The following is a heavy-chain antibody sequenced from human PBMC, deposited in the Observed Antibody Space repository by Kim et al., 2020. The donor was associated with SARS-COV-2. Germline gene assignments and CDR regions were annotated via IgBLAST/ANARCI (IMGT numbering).Heavy chain of an antibody. CDR1: TASISDDY. CDR3: ARSSSDLTLGYFDY. CDR2: IYYSGSA. Sequence: SETLSLTCTFSTASISDDYWSWIRQSPGKGLEWIGFIYYSGSAIYNPSLNSRVTMSIDGPKNQFFLRLTSVTAAATAVYYCARSSSDLTLGYFDYWGQGTVVTVSS. D-gene: IGHD1-20*01. J-gene: IGHJ4*02. V-gene: IGHV4-59*01.